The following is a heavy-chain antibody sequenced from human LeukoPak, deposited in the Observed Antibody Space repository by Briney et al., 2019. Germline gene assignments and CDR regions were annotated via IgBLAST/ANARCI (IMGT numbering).Heavy chain of an antibody. Sequence: SETLSLTCAVYGGSFSSYYWSWIRQPPGKGLEWIGYIYYSGSTNYNPSLKSRVTISVDTSKNQFSLKLSSVTAADTAVYYCAIFIAAAGNFDYWGQGTLVTVSS. V-gene: IGHV4-59*01. D-gene: IGHD6-13*01. CDR3: AIFIAAAGNFDY. J-gene: IGHJ4*02. CDR1: GGSFSSYY. CDR2: IYYSGST.